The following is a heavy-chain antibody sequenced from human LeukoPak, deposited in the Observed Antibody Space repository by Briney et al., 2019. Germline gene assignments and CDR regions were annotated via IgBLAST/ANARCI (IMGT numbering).Heavy chain of an antibody. Sequence: SGGSLRLSCVSSGFSFSNYAMSWVRQAPGKGLVWVSRISSDGSITNYADSVKGRFTISRDNAKNTLYLQMNSLRAEDTAVYYCARDRGPRTGSMVREAYDNWGQGTLVTVSS. CDR3: ARDRGPRTGSMVREAYDN. CDR2: ISSDGSIT. V-gene: IGHV3-74*01. J-gene: IGHJ4*02. CDR1: GFSFSNYA. D-gene: IGHD3-10*01.